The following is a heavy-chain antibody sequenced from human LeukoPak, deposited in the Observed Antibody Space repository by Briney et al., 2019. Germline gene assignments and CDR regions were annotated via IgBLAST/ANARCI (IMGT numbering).Heavy chain of an antibody. D-gene: IGHD6-19*01. CDR1: GYTFTPCD. Sequence: ASVKVSCKDSGYTFTPCDIKWLRQATGQGLEWMGWMNPNSGNTGYGQSFQGRITMTRDISIGTAYMELSNLTSEDTAIYYCTRGSSGRRDNWGQGTLVTVSA. J-gene: IGHJ4*02. CDR3: TRGSSGRRDN. CDR2: MNPNSGNT. V-gene: IGHV1-8*01.